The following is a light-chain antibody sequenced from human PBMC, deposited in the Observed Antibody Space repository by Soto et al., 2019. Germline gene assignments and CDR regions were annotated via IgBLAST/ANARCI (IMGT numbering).Light chain of an antibody. CDR2: GAF. CDR1: QYITNSQ. V-gene: IGKV3-20*01. J-gene: IGKJ1*01. CDR3: QQWASSPRT. Sequence: EIVLTQSPGTLSLSPGERATLFCRATQYITNSQLAWYQQKPGQAPRLLIFGAFNRATGIPDRFSGSGSGTDFTLTITRLEPEDFAFYYCQQWASSPRTFGRGTTVEIK.